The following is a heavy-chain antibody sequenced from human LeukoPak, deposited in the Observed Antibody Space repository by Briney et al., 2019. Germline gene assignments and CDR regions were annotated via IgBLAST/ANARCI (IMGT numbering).Heavy chain of an antibody. Sequence: ASVQVSCKASGYTFISYYVHWVRQAPGQGLEWMGIINPSGGSTNYAQKFQGRVTMTRDTSTSTVFMELSSLRSEAAAVYFCARDPPGRVYDSSKRGLFDPWGQGTLVTVSS. CDR2: INPSGGST. CDR1: GYTFISYY. D-gene: IGHD3-22*01. CDR3: ARDPPGRVYDSSKRGLFDP. J-gene: IGHJ5*02. V-gene: IGHV1-46*01.